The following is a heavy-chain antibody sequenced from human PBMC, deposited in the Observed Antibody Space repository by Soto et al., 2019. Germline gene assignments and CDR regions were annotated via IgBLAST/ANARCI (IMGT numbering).Heavy chain of an antibody. CDR1: GFTFSSYS. D-gene: IGHD3-3*01. V-gene: IGHV3-21*01. J-gene: IGHJ4*02. CDR2: ISSSSSYI. Sequence: EVQLVESGGGLVKPGGSLRLSCAASGFTFSSYSMNWVRQAPGKGLEWVSSISSSSSYIYYADSVKGRFTISRDNAKNSLYLQMNSLRAEDTAVYYCARGPDYDFWSGVDYWGQGTLVTVST. CDR3: ARGPDYDFWSGVDY.